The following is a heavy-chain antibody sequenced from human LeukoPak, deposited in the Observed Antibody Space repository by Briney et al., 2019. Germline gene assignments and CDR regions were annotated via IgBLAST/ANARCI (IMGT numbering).Heavy chain of an antibody. J-gene: IGHJ4*02. CDR2: IIPILGIA. CDR1: GGTFSSYA. CDR3: ARDQQGGSSLAFDY. Sequence: GASVKVSCKASGGTFSSYAISWVRQAPGQGLEWMGRIIPILGIANYAQKFQGRVTITADKSTSTAYMELSSLRSEDTAVYYCARDQQGGSSLAFDYWGQGTLVTVSS. D-gene: IGHD1-26*01. V-gene: IGHV1-69*04.